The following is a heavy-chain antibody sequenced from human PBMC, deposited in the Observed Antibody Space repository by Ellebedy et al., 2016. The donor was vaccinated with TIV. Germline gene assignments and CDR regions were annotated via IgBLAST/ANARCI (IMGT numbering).Heavy chain of an antibody. CDR3: ARSRYYDSGGYYFDNWFDP. CDR1: GYTFTDYS. V-gene: IGHV1-46*01. J-gene: IGHJ5*02. Sequence: ASVKVSCXASGYTFTDYSIHWVRQAPRQGLEWMGMINPSGGGTRYAQKFQGRVTITRDTSASTAYMELSSLRSEDTAVYYCARSRYYDSGGYYFDNWFDPWGQGTLVTVSS. D-gene: IGHD3-22*01. CDR2: INPSGGGT.